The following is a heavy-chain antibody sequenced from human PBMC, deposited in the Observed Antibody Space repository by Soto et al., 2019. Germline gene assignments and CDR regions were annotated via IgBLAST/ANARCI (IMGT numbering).Heavy chain of an antibody. V-gene: IGHV3-23*01. CDR2: ISGSGGST. Sequence: ESGGGLVQPGGSLRLSCAASGFTFSSYAMSWVRQAPGKGLEWVSAISGSGGSTYYADSVKGRFTISRDNSKNTLYLQMNSLRAEDTAVYYCAKVKGQYYYYYYGMDVWGQGTTVTVSS. CDR1: GFTFSSYA. J-gene: IGHJ6*02. CDR3: AKVKGQYYYYYYGMDV.